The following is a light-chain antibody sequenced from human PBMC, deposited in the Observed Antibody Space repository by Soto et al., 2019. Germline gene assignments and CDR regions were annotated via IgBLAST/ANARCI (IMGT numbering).Light chain of an antibody. CDR1: QSISSH. Sequence: DIQMTQSPSSLSASVEDRVIITCRASQSISSHLNWYQQKPGKAPKLLIFAASSLRSGVPSRFSGSRSGPDFTLTISSLQPEDFATYYCQQSYSSPPTFGQGTKVDIK. CDR2: AAS. J-gene: IGKJ1*01. CDR3: QQSYSSPPT. V-gene: IGKV1-39*01.